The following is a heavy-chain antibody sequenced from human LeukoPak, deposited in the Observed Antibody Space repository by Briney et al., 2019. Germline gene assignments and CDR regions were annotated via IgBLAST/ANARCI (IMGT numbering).Heavy chain of an antibody. CDR1: GFTFSSYW. J-gene: IGHJ4*02. CDR3: ARSLWPEDY. CDR2: IKQDGSEK. Sequence: GGSLRLTCAASGFTFSSYWMSWVRQAPGKGLEWVANIKQDGSEKNYVDSVKGRFTISRDNAKTSLYLQMNSLRAEDTAVYYCARSLWPEDYWGQGTLVTVSS. D-gene: IGHD5-18*01. V-gene: IGHV3-7*01.